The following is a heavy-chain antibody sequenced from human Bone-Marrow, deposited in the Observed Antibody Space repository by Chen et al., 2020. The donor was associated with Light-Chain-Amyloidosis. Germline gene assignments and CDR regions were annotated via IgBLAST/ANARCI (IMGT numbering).Heavy chain of an antibody. CDR3: ARVALISVAAAGSWFDP. D-gene: IGHD6-13*01. V-gene: IGHV4-39*07. CDR1: GGSIRSSSSY. CDR2: IFYSGST. Sequence: QLQLQESGPGLVKTSETLSLTCTVSGGSIRSSSSYWGWIRQPPGKGLEWIGSIFYSGSTHYNPSLKSRVTISVDTSKNRFSLKLTSVTAADTAVYYCARVALISVAAAGSWFDPWGQGTLVTVSS. J-gene: IGHJ5*02.